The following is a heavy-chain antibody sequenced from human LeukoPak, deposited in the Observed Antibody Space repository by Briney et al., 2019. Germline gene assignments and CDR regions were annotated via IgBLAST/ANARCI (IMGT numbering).Heavy chain of an antibody. V-gene: IGHV3-48*03. CDR3: ARLDGAAIDY. Sequence: PGRSLRLSCAASGFTFSSYEMNWVRQAPGKGLEWVSYISSSGGTIYYADSVKGRFTISRDNAKNSLYLQMNSLRAEDTAVYYCARLDGAAIDYWGQGTLVTVSS. CDR2: ISSSGGTI. CDR1: GFTFSSYE. D-gene: IGHD3-10*01. J-gene: IGHJ4*02.